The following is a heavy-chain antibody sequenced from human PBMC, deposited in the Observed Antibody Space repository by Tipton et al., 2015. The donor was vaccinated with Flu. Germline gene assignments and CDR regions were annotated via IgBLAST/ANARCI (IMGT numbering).Heavy chain of an antibody. CDR2: INHSGST. Sequence: GLVKPSEILSLTCAVYGGSFSGYYWSWIRQPPGKGLEWIGEINHSGSTNYNPSLKSRVTISVDTSKNQFSLKLSSVTAADTAVYYCARALRSAAGRYYMDVWGKGTTVTVSS. CDR3: ARALRSAAGRYYMDV. V-gene: IGHV4-34*01. D-gene: IGHD6-13*01. CDR1: GGSFSGYY. J-gene: IGHJ6*03.